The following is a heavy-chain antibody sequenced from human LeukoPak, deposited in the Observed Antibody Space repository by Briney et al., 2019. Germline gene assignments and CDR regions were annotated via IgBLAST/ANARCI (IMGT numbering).Heavy chain of an antibody. J-gene: IGHJ4*02. Sequence: ASVKVSCKASGYTFTSYDINWLRQAPGQGLEWMGWMNPNSGNTGYAQKFQGRVTITRNTSISTAYMELSSLRSEDTAVYYCARVLVGATTDFDYWGQGTLVTVSS. CDR1: GYTFTSYD. CDR2: MNPNSGNT. D-gene: IGHD1-26*01. CDR3: ARVLVGATTDFDY. V-gene: IGHV1-8*03.